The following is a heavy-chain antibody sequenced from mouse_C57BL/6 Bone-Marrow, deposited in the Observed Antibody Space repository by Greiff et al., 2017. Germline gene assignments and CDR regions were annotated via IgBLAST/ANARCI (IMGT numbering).Heavy chain of an antibody. CDR3: ARVEFDGGSGDWYFDV. V-gene: IGHV1-85*01. J-gene: IGHJ1*03. CDR2: IYPRDGST. D-gene: IGHD1-1*02. Sequence: QVQLQQSGPELVKPGASVKLSCKASGYTFTSYDINWVKQRPGQGLEWIGWIYPRDGSTKYHEKFKGKATLTVATSSSTAYMELHSLTSEDSAVYFCARVEFDGGSGDWYFDVWGTGTTVTGSS. CDR1: GYTFTSYD.